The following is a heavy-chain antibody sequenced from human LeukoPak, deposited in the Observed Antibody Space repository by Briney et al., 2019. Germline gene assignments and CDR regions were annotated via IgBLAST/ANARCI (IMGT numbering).Heavy chain of an antibody. D-gene: IGHD6-13*01. CDR1: GFTFSSYA. J-gene: IGHJ5*02. Sequence: GGSLRLSCAASGFTFSSYAMSWVRQAPGKGLEWVSAISGSGGSTYYADSVKGRFTISRDNSKNTLYLQMNSLRAEDTAVYYCAKVSASSSSWYDVPPPAVDPWGQGTLVTVSS. CDR3: AKVSASSSSWYDVPPPAVDP. CDR2: ISGSGGST. V-gene: IGHV3-23*01.